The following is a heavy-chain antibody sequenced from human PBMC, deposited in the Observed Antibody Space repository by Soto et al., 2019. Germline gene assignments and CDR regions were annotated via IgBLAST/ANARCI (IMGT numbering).Heavy chain of an antibody. CDR2: INSDGSST. V-gene: IGHV3-74*01. Sequence: GGSLRLSCAASGFTFSSYWMHWVRQAPGKGLVWVSRINSDGSSTSYADSVKGRFTISRDNAKNTLYLQMNSLRAEDTAVYYCAQGGYDSSEPIDYWGQGTLVTVSS. J-gene: IGHJ4*02. D-gene: IGHD3-3*01. CDR3: AQGGYDSSEPIDY. CDR1: GFTFSSYW.